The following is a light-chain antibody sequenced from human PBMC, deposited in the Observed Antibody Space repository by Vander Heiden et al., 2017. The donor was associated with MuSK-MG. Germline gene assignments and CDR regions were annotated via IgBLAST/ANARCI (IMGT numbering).Light chain of an antibody. Sequence: QSVLTQPPSASGTPGQRVTISCSGSNSNIGSNTVHWYQHLPGTAPKLLIYSNDQRPSGVPDRFSGSKSGTSASLAISGLQSEDEAAYYCAAWDDSLNVVFGGGTKLTVL. CDR3: AAWDDSLNVV. V-gene: IGLV1-44*01. CDR2: SND. CDR1: NSNIGSNT. J-gene: IGLJ2*01.